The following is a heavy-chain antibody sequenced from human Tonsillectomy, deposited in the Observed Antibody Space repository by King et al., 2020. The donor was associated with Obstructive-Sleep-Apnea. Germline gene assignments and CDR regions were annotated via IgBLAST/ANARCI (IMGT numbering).Heavy chain of an antibody. D-gene: IGHD3-22*01. CDR2: IYAGDSDT. Sequence: VQLVESGAEVKKPGESLKISCKGSGYSFTSHWIGWVRQMPGKGLEWMGIIYAGDSDTRYSTSFQGQFTLSVDKSISTAYLQWSSLKASDTAIYYCARLPIYDRSAYYYGPAPFDYYFDYWGKGTLVTVAS. V-gene: IGHV5-51*01. J-gene: IGHJ4*02. CDR3: ARLPIYDRSAYYYGPAPFDYYFDY. CDR1: GYSFTSHW.